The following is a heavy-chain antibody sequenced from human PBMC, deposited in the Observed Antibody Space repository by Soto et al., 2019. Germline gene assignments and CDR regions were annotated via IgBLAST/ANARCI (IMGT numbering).Heavy chain of an antibody. D-gene: IGHD3-10*01. J-gene: IGHJ4*02. CDR1: GGSISSYY. V-gene: IGHV4-59*01. CDR2: IYYSGST. Sequence: SETLSLTCTVSGGSISSYYWSWIRQPPGKGLEWIGYIYYSGSTNYNPSLKSRVTISVDTSKNQFSLKLSSVTAADTAVYYCASLYGSGSYFGYWGQGTLVTVSS. CDR3: ASLYGSGSYFGY.